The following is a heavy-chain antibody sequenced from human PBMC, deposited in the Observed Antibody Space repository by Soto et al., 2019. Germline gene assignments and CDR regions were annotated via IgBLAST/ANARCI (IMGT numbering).Heavy chain of an antibody. CDR1: GFTFSGSA. Sequence: EVQLVESGGGLVQPGGSLKLSCAASGFTFSGSAMHWVRQASGKGLEWVGRIRSKANSYATAYAASVKGRFTISRDDSKNTADLQMNSLKTEDTAVYYCTRLTKVNYWGQGTLVTVSS. CDR2: IRSKANSYAT. V-gene: IGHV3-73*01. CDR3: TRLTKVNY. D-gene: IGHD1-1*01. J-gene: IGHJ4*02.